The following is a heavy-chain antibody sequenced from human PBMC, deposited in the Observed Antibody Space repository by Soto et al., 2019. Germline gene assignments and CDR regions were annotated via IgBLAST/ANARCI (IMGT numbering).Heavy chain of an antibody. D-gene: IGHD2-15*01. CDR2: ISYSGTT. CDR1: GGSISSSGYF. J-gene: IGHJ4*02. Sequence: QLQLQESGPGLVKPSETLSLTCTVSGGSISSSGYFWCWVRQPPGKELEWIGSISYSGTTYYTSSLRGRVTMSVDTSNYEFSLKMGSVTATDTAMYYCARLWVSGGNAFDYCGQGTPVTVSS. V-gene: IGHV4-39*01. CDR3: ARLWVSGGNAFDY.